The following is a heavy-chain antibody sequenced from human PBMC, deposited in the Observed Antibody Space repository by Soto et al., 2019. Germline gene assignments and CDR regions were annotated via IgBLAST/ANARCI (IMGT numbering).Heavy chain of an antibody. CDR3: ASGAPYSSGWSHHNWFDP. V-gene: IGHV1-2*04. Sequence: ASVKVSCKASGYTFTGYYMHWVRQAPGQGLEWMGWINPNSGGTNYAQKFQGWVTMTRDTSISTAYMELSRLRSDDTAVYYCASGAPYSSGWSHHNWFDPWGQGTLVTAPQ. J-gene: IGHJ5*02. CDR2: INPNSGGT. CDR1: GYTFTGYY. D-gene: IGHD6-19*01.